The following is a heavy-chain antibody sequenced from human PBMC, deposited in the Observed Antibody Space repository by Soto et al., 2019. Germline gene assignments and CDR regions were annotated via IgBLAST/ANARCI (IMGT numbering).Heavy chain of an antibody. CDR2: IIPKFGTA. D-gene: IGHD3-22*01. J-gene: IGHJ6*02. Sequence: SVKVSCKASGCTFSSYAISWVRQAPGQGLEWMGGIIPKFGTANYAQKFQGRVTITADESTNTAYMELSSLRSEDTAVYYCATEKSGYYAYYYYGMDVWGQGTTVTVSS. CDR3: ATEKSGYYAYYYYGMDV. CDR1: GCTFSSYA. V-gene: IGHV1-69*13.